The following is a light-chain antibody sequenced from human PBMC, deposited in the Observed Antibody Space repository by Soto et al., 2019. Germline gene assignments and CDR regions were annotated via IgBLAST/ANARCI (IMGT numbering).Light chain of an antibody. CDR3: SSYTTTSTLWV. J-gene: IGLJ7*01. Sequence: QSVLTQPPSASGSPGQSVTISCTGTSSDVGGYNYVSWYQQHPGKAPKLMIYEVSKRPSGVPDRFSGSKSGNTASLTISGLQAEDEADYFCSSYTTTSTLWVFGGGTQLTVL. CDR2: EVS. CDR1: SSDVGGYNY. V-gene: IGLV2-8*01.